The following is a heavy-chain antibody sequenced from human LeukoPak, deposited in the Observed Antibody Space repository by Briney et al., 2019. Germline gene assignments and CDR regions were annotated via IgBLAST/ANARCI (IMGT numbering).Heavy chain of an antibody. V-gene: IGHV4-59*01. CDR1: GGSIRSYY. D-gene: IGHD3-22*01. J-gene: IGHJ4*02. Sequence: PSETLSLTCTVSGGSIRSYYWSWIRQPPGKGLEWIGYIYYSGSTNYNPSLKSRVTISVDTSKNQSSRKLSSVTAADTAVYYCARGVEYYYDSSGYYPYYFDYWGQGTLVTVSS. CDR3: ARGVEYYYDSSGYYPYYFDY. CDR2: IYYSGST.